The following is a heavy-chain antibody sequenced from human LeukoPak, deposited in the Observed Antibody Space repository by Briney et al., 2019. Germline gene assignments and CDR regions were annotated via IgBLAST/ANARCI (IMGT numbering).Heavy chain of an antibody. CDR2: TTGGGGST. V-gene: IGHV3-23*01. CDR1: GSGMPFSSYG. CDR3: AKSQRWLVPGGS. Sequence: GTSLRLSCEASGSGMPFSSYGLHWVRQAPGKGLEWVSTTTGGGGSTYYADSVKGRFTISRDNSKNTLYLQMDSLRAEDTAVYYCAKSQRWLVPGGSWGQGTRVTVSS. J-gene: IGHJ5*02. D-gene: IGHD6-19*01.